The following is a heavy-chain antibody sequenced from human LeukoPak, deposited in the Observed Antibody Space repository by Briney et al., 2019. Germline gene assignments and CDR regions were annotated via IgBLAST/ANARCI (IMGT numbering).Heavy chain of an antibody. D-gene: IGHD1-14*01. CDR2: IGWRGGNI. J-gene: IGHJ6*03. CDR1: GFFFDDYG. CDR3: AKDDGVNLTYMDV. Sequence: PGGSLRLSCGGSGFFFDDYGMHWVRQAPGKGLEWVSGIGWRGGNIDYADSVKGRFIISRDNAKSSLYLQMNSLRVEDTALCYCAKDDGVNLTYMDVWGKGITVTVSS. V-gene: IGHV3-9*01.